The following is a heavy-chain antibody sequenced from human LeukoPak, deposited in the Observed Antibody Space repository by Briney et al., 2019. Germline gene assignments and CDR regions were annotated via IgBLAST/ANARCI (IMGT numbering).Heavy chain of an antibody. D-gene: IGHD5-18*01. Sequence: PSETLSLTCAVYGGSFSSYYWSWIRQPPGKGLEWIGYIFYSGSTNYNPSLESRVTMSVDTSKNQFSLKLRSVTAADMAVYYCARPGVGSGRYGAFDIWGQGTLAIVSS. J-gene: IGHJ3*02. CDR1: GGSFSSYY. V-gene: IGHV4-59*08. CDR3: ARPGVGSGRYGAFDI. CDR2: IFYSGST.